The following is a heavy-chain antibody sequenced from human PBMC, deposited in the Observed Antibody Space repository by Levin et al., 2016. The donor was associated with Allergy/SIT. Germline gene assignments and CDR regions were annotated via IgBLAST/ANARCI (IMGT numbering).Heavy chain of an antibody. V-gene: IGHV1-18*01. D-gene: IGHD6-13*01. Sequence: WVRQAPGQGLEWMGWISAYNGNTNYAQKLQGRVTMTTDTSTSTAYMELRSLRSDDTAVYYCARSLAAAGYRVPFDYWGQGTLVTVSS. CDR3: ARSLAAAGYRVPFDY. CDR2: ISAYNGNT. J-gene: IGHJ4*02.